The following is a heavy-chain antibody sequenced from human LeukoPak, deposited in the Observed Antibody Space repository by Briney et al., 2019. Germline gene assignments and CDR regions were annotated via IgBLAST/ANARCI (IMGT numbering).Heavy chain of an antibody. CDR3: ATERPDLLIPLAPFDS. CDR2: FDPESGET. Sequence: ASVKVSCKVSGYTLTELSIHWARQIPGKGLEWLAGFDPESGETFYAQKFQGRVTMTEDTSTDAAYMELSNLRSEDTALYYCATERPDLLIPLAPFDSWGQGTLVTVSS. D-gene: IGHD1-14*01. V-gene: IGHV1-24*01. CDR1: GYTLTELS. J-gene: IGHJ4*02.